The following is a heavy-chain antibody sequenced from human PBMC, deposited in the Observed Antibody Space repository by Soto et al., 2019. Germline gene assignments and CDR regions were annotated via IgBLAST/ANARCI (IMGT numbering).Heavy chain of an antibody. CDR2: IIPIFGTA. CDR3: ARVRQQLVRSDAFDI. J-gene: IGHJ3*02. D-gene: IGHD6-13*01. V-gene: IGHV1-69*13. CDR1: GGTFSSYA. Sequence: SVKLSCKASGGTFSSYAISWVRQAPGQGLEWMGGIIPIFGTANYAQKFQGRVTITADESTSTAYMELSSLRSEDTAVYYCARVRQQLVRSDAFDIWGQGTMVTVSS.